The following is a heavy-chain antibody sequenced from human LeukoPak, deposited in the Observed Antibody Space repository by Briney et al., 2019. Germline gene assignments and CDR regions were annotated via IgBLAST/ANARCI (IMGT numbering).Heavy chain of an antibody. Sequence: GESLKISCQGSGYSFTNYWIVWVRQMPGQGLEYMGIIHPGDSNTKYSPSFEGQVIISVDKSISTAYLQWSSLKASDSAIYYCARRRGDTVAGPDYWGQGTLVTVSP. CDR1: GYSFTNYW. CDR2: IHPGDSNT. D-gene: IGHD6-19*01. J-gene: IGHJ4*02. CDR3: ARRRGDTVAGPDY. V-gene: IGHV5-51*01.